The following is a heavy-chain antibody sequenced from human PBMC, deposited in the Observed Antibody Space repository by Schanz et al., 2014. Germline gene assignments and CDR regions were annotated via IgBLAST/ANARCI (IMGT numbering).Heavy chain of an antibody. CDR2: ISAYNGNT. D-gene: IGHD3-9*01. CDR1: GYTFTSYG. Sequence: QIQLVQSGPEVKKPGATVKVSCKASGYTFTSYGISWVRQAPGQGLEWMGWISAYNGNTKYPQKLQGRVTMTTDTSTSTAYMELRSLRSDDTAVYYCARDAADFYDILPEEDSWSDGTLLAVAS. J-gene: IGHJ5*01. CDR3: ARDAADFYDILPEEDS. V-gene: IGHV1-18*01.